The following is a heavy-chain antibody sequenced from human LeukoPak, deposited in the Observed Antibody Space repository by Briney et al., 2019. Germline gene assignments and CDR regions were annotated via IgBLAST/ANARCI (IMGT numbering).Heavy chain of an antibody. CDR1: GFTFSDYY. D-gene: IGHD1-26*01. Sequence: GGSLRLSCAASGFTFSDYYMSWIRQAPGKGLEWVSYISSSGSTIYYADSVKGRFTISRDNAKNSLYLQMNSLRAEDTAVYFCVRDTSSIVGPRLDYWGPGTLVTVSS. CDR2: ISSSGSTI. CDR3: VRDTSSIVGPRLDY. V-gene: IGHV3-11*04. J-gene: IGHJ4*02.